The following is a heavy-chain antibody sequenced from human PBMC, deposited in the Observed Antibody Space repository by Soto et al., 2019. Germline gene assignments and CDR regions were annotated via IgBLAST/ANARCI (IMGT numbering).Heavy chain of an antibody. D-gene: IGHD5-18*01. J-gene: IGHJ5*02. CDR3: AKGGYIYGLDP. CDR2: ISESGDNA. V-gene: IGHV3-23*01. CDR1: GFPFNTYA. Sequence: EVQLLEYGGGLAQPGGSLSLSGEASGFPFNTYALSWVRQAPGKGPEWVSAISESGDNAFYADSVQGRFTISRDNSYNILYLQMNSLRAEDTALYFCAKGGYIYGLDPWGQGTLVTVSS.